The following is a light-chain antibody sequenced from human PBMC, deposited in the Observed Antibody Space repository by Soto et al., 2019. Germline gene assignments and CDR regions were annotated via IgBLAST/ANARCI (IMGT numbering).Light chain of an antibody. CDR2: YTS. V-gene: IGKV3-15*01. CDR1: ESVHRN. Sequence: EMVMTQSPATLSVSPGERVTLSCRASESVHRNLAWYQQKPGQGPSLLIYYTSTRATGVPDRFTGSVSGTEFTLTISSLQSEDFGVYHCQHYSNWPPTFGPGTKVEIK. CDR3: QHYSNWPPT. J-gene: IGKJ3*01.